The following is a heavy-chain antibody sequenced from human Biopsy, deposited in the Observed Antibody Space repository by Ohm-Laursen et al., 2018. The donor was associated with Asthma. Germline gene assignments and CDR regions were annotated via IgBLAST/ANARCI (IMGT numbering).Heavy chain of an antibody. J-gene: IGHJ5*02. CDR3: ARAGQCSSASCCNPGWFDP. D-gene: IGHD2-2*01. CDR2: VIPIYGAT. V-gene: IGHV1-69*13. Sequence: SVKASCKAHGDILSSFGIKWARKSPGHGLEWMGGVIPIYGATHTAQKFQGRVTITADESTSTAYMELTSLRKEDTAVYYCARAGQCSSASCCNPGWFDPWGQGTLVTVSS. CDR1: GDILSSFG.